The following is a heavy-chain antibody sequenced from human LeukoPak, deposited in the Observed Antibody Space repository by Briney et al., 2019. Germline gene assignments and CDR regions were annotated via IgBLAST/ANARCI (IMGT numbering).Heavy chain of an antibody. CDR2: ITYSRSN. Sequence: SETLSLTCTVSGGSITSNSYYWGWIRQPPGKGLEWIGSITYSRSNYYNPSLKRRVTISIDTSKNQFSLKLSSVTAADTAVYYCARERREQLLPPYTRSVTYFDYWGQGTLVTVSS. V-gene: IGHV4-39*07. J-gene: IGHJ4*02. CDR3: ARERREQLLPPYTRSVTYFDY. D-gene: IGHD2-2*01. CDR1: GGSITSNSYY.